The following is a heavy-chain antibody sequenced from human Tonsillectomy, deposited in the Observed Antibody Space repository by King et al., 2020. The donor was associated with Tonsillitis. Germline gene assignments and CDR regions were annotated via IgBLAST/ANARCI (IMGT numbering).Heavy chain of an antibody. D-gene: IGHD6-13*01. CDR3: ARIHGYSSSWYVS. V-gene: IGHV3-74*01. CDR2: INSDGSST. CDR1: GYIFSNYW. J-gene: IGHJ5*02. Sequence: VQLVQSGGGLVQPGGSLRLSCAGTGYIFSNYWMHWVRQAPGKGLVWVSRINSDGSSTSYADSVKGRFTISRDNAKNTLYLQMNSLRAEDTAVYYCARIHGYSSSWYVSWGQGTLVTVSS.